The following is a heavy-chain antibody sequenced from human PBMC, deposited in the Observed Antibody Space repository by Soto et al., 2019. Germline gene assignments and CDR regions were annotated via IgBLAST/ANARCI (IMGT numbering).Heavy chain of an antibody. J-gene: IGHJ4*02. CDR3: AKEFYYDASGQYSDLYFDS. CDR2: ISTRGGRT. V-gene: IGHV3-23*01. CDR1: GFSFSSYA. D-gene: IGHD3-22*01. Sequence: SLRLSCAASGFSFSSYAMSWVRQAPPQGLEWVSSISTRGGRTYYADSVKGRFSISRDNSANAVYLDMDNLSAEDTGIYYCAKEFYYDASGQYSDLYFDSWGQGALVTVSS.